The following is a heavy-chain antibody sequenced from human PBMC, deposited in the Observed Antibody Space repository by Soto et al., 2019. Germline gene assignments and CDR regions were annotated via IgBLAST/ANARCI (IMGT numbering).Heavy chain of an antibody. CDR2: INWDADE. CDR3: ARIHYRGGGPSVTFPHYHIDF. V-gene: IGHV2-70*01. CDR1: GFSLNTSAMC. D-gene: IGHD1-26*01. Sequence: SGPTLVNPTQTLTLTCTLSGFSLNTSAMCVTWIRQAPGKALEWLALINWDADEYYNKSLKTRLTISKATSKNQVILTMTNMDPVDTATYYCARIHYRGGGPSVTFPHYHIDFWGQGSLVTVSS. J-gene: IGHJ4*01.